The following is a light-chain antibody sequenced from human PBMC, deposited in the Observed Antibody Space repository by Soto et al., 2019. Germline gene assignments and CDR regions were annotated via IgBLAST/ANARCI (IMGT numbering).Light chain of an antibody. CDR3: QTWGTGIVV. CDR2: LNSDGSH. CDR1: SGHSTYA. Sequence: QLVLTQSPSASASLGASVKLTCTLSSGHSTYAIAWHQQQPEKGPRSLMKLNSDGSHSKGDGIPDRFSGSSSGADRYLTISSLQSEDEADYYCQTWGTGIVVFGGGTQLTVL. V-gene: IGLV4-69*01. J-gene: IGLJ2*01.